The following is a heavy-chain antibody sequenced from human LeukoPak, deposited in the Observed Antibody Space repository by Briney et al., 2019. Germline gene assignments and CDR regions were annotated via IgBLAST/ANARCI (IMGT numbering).Heavy chain of an antibody. CDR1: GYTFTSYD. CDR2: MNPNSGNT. J-gene: IGHJ5*02. V-gene: IGHV1-8*01. D-gene: IGHD2-2*01. CDR3: ARSYCSSTSCYRKVGTRWFDP. Sequence: ASVKVSCKASGYTFTSYDINWVRQATGQGLDWMGWMNPNSGNTGYAQKFQGRVTMTRNTSISTAYMELSSLRSEDTAVYYCARSYCSSTSCYRKVGTRWFDPWGQGTLVTVSS.